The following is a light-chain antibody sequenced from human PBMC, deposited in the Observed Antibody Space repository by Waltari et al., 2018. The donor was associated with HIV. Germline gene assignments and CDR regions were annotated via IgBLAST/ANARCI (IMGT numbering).Light chain of an antibody. V-gene: IGLV1-47*01. CDR2: RNN. CDR3: AAWDGSLRGVL. CDR1: RSNIGSNY. Sequence: QSELTQPPSASGTSGQRVTISCSGSRSNIGSNYVYWYQQVPGKDPQRLIYRNNQRPSDVPNRFSGSKSGTSASLAISGLRSDDEADYYCAAWDGSLRGVLCGGGTKMTVL. J-gene: IGLJ3*02.